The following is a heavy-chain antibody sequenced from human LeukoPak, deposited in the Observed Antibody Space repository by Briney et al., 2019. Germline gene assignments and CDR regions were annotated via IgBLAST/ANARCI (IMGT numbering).Heavy chain of an antibody. CDR1: GFTVSSNY. CDR2: IYSGGST. D-gene: IGHD3-22*01. CDR3: AKDSRGYYYDSSGYYSY. Sequence: GGSLRLSCAASGFTVSSNYMSWVRQAPGKGLEWVSVIYSGGSTYYADSVKGRFTISRDNSKNTLYLQMNSLRAEDTAVYYCAKDSRGYYYDSSGYYSYWGQGTLVTVSS. J-gene: IGHJ4*02. V-gene: IGHV3-53*01.